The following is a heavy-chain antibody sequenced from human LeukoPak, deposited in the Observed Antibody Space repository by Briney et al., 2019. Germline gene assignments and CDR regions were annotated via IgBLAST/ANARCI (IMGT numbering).Heavy chain of an antibody. CDR3: AKDMGYSSSWESYCDY. CDR1: GFTFDDYS. J-gene: IGHJ4*02. V-gene: IGHV3-9*01. Sequence: GGSLTLSCAASGFTFDDYSMHWVRQPAGKGLGWVSGTSGNSGSIGYADSVRGRVTISRDNDKNYLYLQGNSLRAEDTAWYYCAKDMGYSSSWESYCDYWGQGTLVTVSS. D-gene: IGHD6-13*01. CDR2: TSGNSGSI.